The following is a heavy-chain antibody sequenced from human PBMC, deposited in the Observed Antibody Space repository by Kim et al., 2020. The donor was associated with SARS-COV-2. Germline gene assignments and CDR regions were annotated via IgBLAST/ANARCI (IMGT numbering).Heavy chain of an antibody. CDR2: IYTSGST. Sequence: SETLSLTCTVSGGSISSGSYYWSWIRQPAGKGLEWIGRIYTSGSTNYNPSLKSRVTISVDTSKNQFSLKLSSVTAADTAVYYCARGERDQLPMFDYWGQGTLVTVSS. D-gene: IGHD2-2*01. V-gene: IGHV4-61*02. CDR3: ARGERDQLPMFDY. CDR1: GGSISSGSYY. J-gene: IGHJ4*02.